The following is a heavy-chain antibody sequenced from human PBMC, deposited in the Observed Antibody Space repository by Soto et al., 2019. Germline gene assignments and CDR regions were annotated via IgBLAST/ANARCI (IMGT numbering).Heavy chain of an antibody. V-gene: IGHV5-51*01. J-gene: IGHJ4*02. D-gene: IGHD2-2*01. CDR2: IYPGDSGM. CDR3: ARLYCSSSTCYRGFDR. CDR1: GYDFTSYW. Sequence: LGESLKISCKGSGYDFTSYWIGWVRQMPGRGLEWMGVIYPGDSGMKYSPSFQGQVTISADKSISIAYLQWTGLKASDTAMYYCARLYCSSSTCYRGFDRWGQGTLVTVSS.